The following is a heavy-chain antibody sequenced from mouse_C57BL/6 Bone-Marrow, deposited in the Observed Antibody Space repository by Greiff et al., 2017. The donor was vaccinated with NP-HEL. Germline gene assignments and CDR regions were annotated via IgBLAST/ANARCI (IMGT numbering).Heavy chain of an antibody. V-gene: IGHV5-6*01. CDR2: ISSGGSYT. Sequence: EVQLVESGGDLVKPGGSLKLSCAASGFTFSSYGMSWVRQTPDKRLEWVATISSGGSYTYYPDSVKGRFTISRDNAKNTLYLQMSSLKSEDTAMYYCARHPDFYAMDYWGQGTSVTVSS. CDR3: ARHPDFYAMDY. J-gene: IGHJ4*01. CDR1: GFTFSSYG.